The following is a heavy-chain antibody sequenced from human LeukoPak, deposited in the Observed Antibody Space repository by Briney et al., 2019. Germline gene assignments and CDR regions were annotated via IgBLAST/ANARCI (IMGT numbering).Heavy chain of an antibody. CDR1: GFSVSSFG. CDR3: AQGFSSGWYPY. J-gene: IGHJ4*02. CDR2: ISLNGETT. Sequence: GGSLRLSCAVSGFSVSSFGMSWVRQAPGKGLEWISAISLNGETTWYADSVKGRFTVSGDNSKNTLYLQLTSLRAEDTAVYYCAQGFSSGWYPYWGQGSLVSVSS. V-gene: IGHV3-23*01. D-gene: IGHD6-19*01.